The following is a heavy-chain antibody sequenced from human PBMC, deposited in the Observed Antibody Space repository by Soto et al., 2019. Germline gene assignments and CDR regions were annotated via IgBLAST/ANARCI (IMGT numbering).Heavy chain of an antibody. V-gene: IGHV1-2*02. J-gene: IGHJ6*02. CDR3: ARDGTTYYDFWSGYYGMDV. CDR2: INPNSGGT. CDR1: GYTFTGYY. D-gene: IGHD3-3*01. Sequence: ASVKVSCKASGYTFTGYYMHWVRQAPGQGLEWMGWINPNSGGTNYAQKFQGRVTMTRDTSISTAYMELSRLRSDDTAVYYCARDGTTYYDFWSGYYGMDVWGQGTTVTVSS.